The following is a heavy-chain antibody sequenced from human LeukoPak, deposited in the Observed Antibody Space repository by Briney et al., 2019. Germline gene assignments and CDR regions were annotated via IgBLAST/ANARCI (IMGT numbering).Heavy chain of an antibody. CDR2: IYYSGST. D-gene: IGHD3-16*02. Sequence: PSETLSLTCTVSGGSISSSSYYWGWIRQPPGKGLEWIGYIYYSGSTNYNPSLKSRVTISVDTSKNQFSLKLSSVTAADTAVYYCARDNRLRLGELSLWEYYFDYWGQGTLVTVSS. J-gene: IGHJ4*02. CDR1: GGSISSSSYY. V-gene: IGHV4-61*05. CDR3: ARDNRLRLGELSLWEYYFDY.